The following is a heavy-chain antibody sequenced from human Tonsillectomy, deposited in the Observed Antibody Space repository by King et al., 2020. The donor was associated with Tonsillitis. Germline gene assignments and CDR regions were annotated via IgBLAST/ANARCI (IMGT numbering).Heavy chain of an antibody. V-gene: IGHV3-23*04. CDR3: AKNYGYKYGPLEY. J-gene: IGHJ4*02. Sequence: VQLVESGGGLAQPGGFLRFSCAASGFSFSDFAMTWVRQAPGKGLEWVSGISGSGGSTYYADSVKGRFTISRDNSRIMLSLQLNSLRAEDTAVYYCAKNYGYKYGPLEYWGQGTLVTVSS. D-gene: IGHD5-18*01. CDR2: ISGSGGST. CDR1: GFSFSDFA.